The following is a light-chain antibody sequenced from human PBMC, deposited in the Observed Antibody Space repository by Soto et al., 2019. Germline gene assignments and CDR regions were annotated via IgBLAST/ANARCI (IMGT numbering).Light chain of an antibody. J-gene: IGKJ5*01. CDR3: QQRNVWTPIT. Sequence: VLTQSPATLSLSPGERATLSCRASQSIHTSLAWYQQKPGQPPRLVVYDSTLRANGVPDRFGGSRSGTEFTLTINNLEPEDFALYYCQQRNVWTPITFGQGTRLEI. V-gene: IGKV3-11*01. CDR1: QSIHTS. CDR2: DST.